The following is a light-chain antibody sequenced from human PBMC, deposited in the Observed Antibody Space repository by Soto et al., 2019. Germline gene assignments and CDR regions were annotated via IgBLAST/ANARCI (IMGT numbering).Light chain of an antibody. V-gene: IGKV3-15*01. Sequence: EIVMTQSPATLSVSPGERATLSCRASQSVSRNLAWYQQKPGQVPRLLIYGASTRATGIPARFRGSGSGTEFTLTITSLQSEDFAVYYCQQSYSTPITFGQGTRLEIK. CDR2: GAS. J-gene: IGKJ5*01. CDR3: QQSYSTPIT. CDR1: QSVSRN.